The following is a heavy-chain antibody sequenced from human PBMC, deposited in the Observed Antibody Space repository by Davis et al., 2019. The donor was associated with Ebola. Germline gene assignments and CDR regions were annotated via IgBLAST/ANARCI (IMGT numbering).Heavy chain of an antibody. D-gene: IGHD3-9*01. CDR1: GFTFSSYG. Sequence: PGGSLRLSCAASGFTFSSYGMHWVRQAPGKGLEWVAVIWYDGSNKYYADSVKGRFTISRDNSKNTLYLQMNSLRAEDTAVYYCARDRTFDWLYLGWFDPWGQGTLVTVSS. CDR2: IWYDGSNK. J-gene: IGHJ5*02. V-gene: IGHV3-33*01. CDR3: ARDRTFDWLYLGWFDP.